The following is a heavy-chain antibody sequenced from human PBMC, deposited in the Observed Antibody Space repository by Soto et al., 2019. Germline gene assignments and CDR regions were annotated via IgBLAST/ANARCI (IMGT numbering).Heavy chain of an antibody. D-gene: IGHD4-17*01. CDR3: AKRTSGTTWVESDS. CDR2: ISGYSGNA. Sequence: QVQVMQSGAEVKKPGDSVKVSCKTSGYSFSDYGINWVRQAPGQGLEWMGWISGYSGNANLAQKFQGRVTMTTDKSTRTAYMELRRLRSDATAVYYCAKRTSGTTWVESDSWGQGTLVTVS. V-gene: IGHV1-18*04. CDR1: GYSFSDYG. J-gene: IGHJ4*02.